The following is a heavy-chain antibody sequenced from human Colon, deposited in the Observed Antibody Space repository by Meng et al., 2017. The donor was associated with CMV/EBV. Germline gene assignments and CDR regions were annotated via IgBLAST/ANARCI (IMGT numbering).Heavy chain of an antibody. J-gene: IGHJ4*02. CDR3: AREGYFRGFEN. CDR1: GFPVSANY. CDR2: IHIGGTTT. V-gene: IGHV3-53*01. D-gene: IGHD1-1*01. Sequence: GGSLRLSCAASGFPVSANYMAWFRQAPGKGLEWVSIIHIGGTTTLYADSVKGRFSISTDNSKNTLYLQMSSLRDEDTAVYFCAREGYFRGFENWGQGTLVTVSS.